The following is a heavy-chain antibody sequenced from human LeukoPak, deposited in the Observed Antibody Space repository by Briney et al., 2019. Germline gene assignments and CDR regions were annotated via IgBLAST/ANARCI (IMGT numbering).Heavy chain of an antibody. CDR3: ARGEDVVGTVNLLDS. CDR1: GFTFSSYE. J-gene: IGHJ4*02. V-gene: IGHV3-48*03. CDR2: ISSSGSTI. D-gene: IGHD2-21*02. Sequence: QAGGSLRLSCAASGFTFSSYEMNWVRQAPGKGLEWVSYISSSGSTIYYADSVKGRFTISRDNAKNSLYLQMNSLRADDTAVYYCARGEDVVGTVNLLDSWGQGTLVTVSS.